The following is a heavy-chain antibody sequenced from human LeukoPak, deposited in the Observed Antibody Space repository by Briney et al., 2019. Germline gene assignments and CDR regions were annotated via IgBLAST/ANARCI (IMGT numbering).Heavy chain of an antibody. CDR3: AREGLPTDYYGSGSTFDY. CDR2: IFSNGGDK. Sequence: PGGSLRLSCAASGFTFSSYSMHWVRQAPGKGLEWVAVIFSNGGDKYYADSVKGRFTISRDISKNTLSLQMNSLRAADTAVYFCAREGLPTDYYGSGSTFDYWGQGNLVTVSS. J-gene: IGHJ4*02. D-gene: IGHD3-10*01. V-gene: IGHV3-30*04. CDR1: GFTFSSYS.